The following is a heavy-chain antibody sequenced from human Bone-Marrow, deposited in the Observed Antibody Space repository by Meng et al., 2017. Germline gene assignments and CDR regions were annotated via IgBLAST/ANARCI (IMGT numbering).Heavy chain of an antibody. J-gene: IGHJ4*02. CDR1: GGSISSSNW. D-gene: IGHD6-13*01. CDR3: ARDGTGGSSSFYY. Sequence: QGQLPEAGPELVKPSGTLSLTCAVSGGSISSSNWWSWVRQPPGKGLEWIGEIYHSGSTNYNPSLKSRVTISVDKSKNQFSLKLSSVTAADTAVYYCARDGTGGSSSFYYWGQGTLVTVSS. V-gene: IGHV4-4*02. CDR2: IYHSGST.